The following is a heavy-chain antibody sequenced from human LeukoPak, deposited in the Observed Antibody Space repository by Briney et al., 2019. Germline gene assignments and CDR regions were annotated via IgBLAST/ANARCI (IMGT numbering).Heavy chain of an antibody. V-gene: IGHV4-59*08. D-gene: IGHD2-2*02. CDR2: IYYSGST. J-gene: IGHJ3*02. CDR3: ARVYCSSTSCYTRRDAFDI. Sequence: SETLSLTCTVSGGSISSYYWSWIRQPPGKGLEWIGYIYYSGSTNYNPSLKSRVTISVDTSKNQLSLKLSSVTAADTAVYYCARVYCSSTSCYTRRDAFDIWGQGTMVTVSS. CDR1: GGSISSYY.